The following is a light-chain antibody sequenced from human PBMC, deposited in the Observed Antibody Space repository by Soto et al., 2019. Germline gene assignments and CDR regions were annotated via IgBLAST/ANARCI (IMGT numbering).Light chain of an antibody. J-gene: IGLJ1*01. Sequence: QSVLTQPASASGSPGQSITISCTGTSSDVGSYNYVSWYQQHPGKAPKVMIYDVSNRPSGVSYRFSGSKSGNTASLTISGLQAEDEADYYCSSYTTSSTYVFRTGTKVTV. CDR2: DVS. CDR1: SSDVGSYNY. CDR3: SSYTTSSTYV. V-gene: IGLV2-14*01.